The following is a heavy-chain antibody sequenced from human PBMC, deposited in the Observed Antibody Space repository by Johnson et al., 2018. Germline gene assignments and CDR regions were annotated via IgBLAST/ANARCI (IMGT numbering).Heavy chain of an antibody. CDR2: IIPIFGTA. D-gene: IGHD5-24*01. Sequence: QVQLVQSGAEVKKXGSSVKVSCKASGGTFSSYAISWVRQAPGQGLEWMGGIIPIFGTANYAQKFQGRGTITADESTSTAYMGRSSLRSEDTAVYYCAGRNPNYHPHYYYGMDVWGQGTTVTVSS. CDR1: GGTFSSYA. J-gene: IGHJ6*02. CDR3: AGRNPNYHPHYYYGMDV. V-gene: IGHV1-69*12.